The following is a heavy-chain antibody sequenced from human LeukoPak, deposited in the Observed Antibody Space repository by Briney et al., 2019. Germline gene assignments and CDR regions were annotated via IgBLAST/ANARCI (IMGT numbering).Heavy chain of an antibody. CDR1: GSQFPTYW. Sequence: GVSLKISCKGSGSQFPTYWIGWVRQLPGKGLEWMGIIYPDDSDTRYSPSFQGLVTISADKSISTAYLQWSSLKASDTAMYYCARHEGYCISSSCSDTFDIWGQGTMVTVSS. D-gene: IGHD2-2*01. CDR3: ARHEGYCISSSCSDTFDI. V-gene: IGHV5-51*01. J-gene: IGHJ3*02. CDR2: IYPDDSDT.